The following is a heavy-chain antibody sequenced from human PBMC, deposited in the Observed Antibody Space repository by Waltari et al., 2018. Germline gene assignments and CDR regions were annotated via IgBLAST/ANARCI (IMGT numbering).Heavy chain of an antibody. J-gene: IGHJ4*02. D-gene: IGHD4-4*01. Sequence: QVKLQQWGAGLLKPSETLSLTCAVYGGSFSGYYWSWIRQPPGKGMDWIGAINHSGSTNYNPSLKSRITISVDTSKNKFSLKLSSGTAADTAVYYCARGRHSNYVRLDYWGQGTLVTVSS. CDR2: INHSGST. CDR3: ARGRHSNYVRLDY. V-gene: IGHV4-34*01. CDR1: GGSFSGYY.